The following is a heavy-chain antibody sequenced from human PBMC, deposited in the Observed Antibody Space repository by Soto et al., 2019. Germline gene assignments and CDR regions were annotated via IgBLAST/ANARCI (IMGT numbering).Heavy chain of an antibody. CDR2: INPILSMS. CDR3: ASSYGSGYRAFDS. J-gene: IGHJ4*02. Sequence: QVQLVQSGAEVKKPGSSVRVSCKASGDTFNFYSINWVRQAPGLGLEWMGRINPILSMSNYAQRFQGRVTXTXDXXTSTGYMELSSLVSEDTAMYYCASSYGSGYRAFDSWGQGALVTVSS. D-gene: IGHD3-10*01. V-gene: IGHV1-69*02. CDR1: GDTFNFYS.